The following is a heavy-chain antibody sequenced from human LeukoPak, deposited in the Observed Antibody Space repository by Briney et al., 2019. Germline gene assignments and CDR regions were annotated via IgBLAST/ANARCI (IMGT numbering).Heavy chain of an antibody. CDR2: IWYDGSNK. D-gene: IGHD6-19*01. V-gene: IGHV3-33*01. J-gene: IGHJ5*02. CDR3: ARGDFNGWSSNWFDT. Sequence: GGSLRLSCAASGFTFSSYGMHWVRQAPGKGLEWVAVIWYDGSNKYYADSVKGRFTISRDNAKNSLYLQMNGLRAEDTAVYFCARGDFNGWSSNWFDTWGQGTLVTVSS. CDR1: GFTFSSYG.